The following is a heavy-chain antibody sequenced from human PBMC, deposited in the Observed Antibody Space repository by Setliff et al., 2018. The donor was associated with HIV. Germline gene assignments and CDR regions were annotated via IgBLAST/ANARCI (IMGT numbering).Heavy chain of an antibody. V-gene: IGHV3-21*04. D-gene: IGHD1-1*01. CDR1: GFTFSSYS. Sequence: PGGSLRLSCAASGFTFSSYSMNWVRQAPGKGLEWVSSISSSSTYIYYADSVKGRFTISRDNAKNSLYLQMNNLRAEDTALYFCAQDYTATGTTLNWFDPWGQGTLVTV. CDR2: ISSSSTYI. J-gene: IGHJ5*02. CDR3: AQDYTATGTTLNWFDP.